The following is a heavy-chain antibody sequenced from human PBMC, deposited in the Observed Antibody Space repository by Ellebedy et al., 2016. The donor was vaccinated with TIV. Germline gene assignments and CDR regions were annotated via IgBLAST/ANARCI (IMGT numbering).Heavy chain of an antibody. J-gene: IGHJ4*02. Sequence: GESLKISXAASGFTFRNYWMNWVRQAPGKGLEWVANIKQDGSEKKYVDSVKGRFTISRDNAKNSLYLQMNSPRAEDTAVYYCARTTMLRGVIISPIILFDYWGQGTLVTVSS. CDR2: IKQDGSEK. V-gene: IGHV3-7*01. CDR1: GFTFRNYW. CDR3: ARTTMLRGVIISPIILFDY. D-gene: IGHD3-10*01.